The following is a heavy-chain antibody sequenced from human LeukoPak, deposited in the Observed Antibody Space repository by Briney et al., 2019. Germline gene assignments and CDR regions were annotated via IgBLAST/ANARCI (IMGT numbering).Heavy chain of an antibody. CDR1: GYTFTGYY. CDR3: ARAYVYCSSTSSSPAPIDY. V-gene: IGHV1-2*02. D-gene: IGHD2-2*01. Sequence: ASVKVSCKASGYTFTGYYMHWVRQAPGQGLEWMGWINPNSGGTNYAQKFQGRVTMTRDTSISTAYMELSRLRSDDTAVYYCARAYVYCSSTSSSPAPIDYWGQGTLVTLSS. CDR2: INPNSGGT. J-gene: IGHJ4*02.